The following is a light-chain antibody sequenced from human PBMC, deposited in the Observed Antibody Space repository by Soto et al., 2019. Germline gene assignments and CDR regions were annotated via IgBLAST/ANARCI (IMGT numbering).Light chain of an antibody. V-gene: IGLV2-14*01. CDR2: EVS. CDR1: SSDVGGYNY. CDR3: SSFTSAYTFV. Sequence: QSVLAQPASVSGSPGQSIAISCTGTSSDVGGYNYVSWYQQHPGKAPKLLISEVSIRPSGVSDRISGSKSGNTASLTISGLQTEDEADYYSSSFTSAYTFVFGSGTKLTVL. J-gene: IGLJ1*01.